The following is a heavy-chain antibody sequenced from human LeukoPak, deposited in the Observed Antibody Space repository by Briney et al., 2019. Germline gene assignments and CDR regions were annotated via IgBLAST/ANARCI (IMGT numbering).Heavy chain of an antibody. CDR1: GFTFSNAW. D-gene: IGHD3-22*01. J-gene: IGHJ4*02. Sequence: GGSLRLSCAASGFTFSNAWMSWVRQAPGKGLEWVGRIKSKTDGGTTDYAAPVKGRFTISRDDSKNTLYLQMNSLKTEDTAVYYCTTEGSRDTDSSGYWDFDYWGQGTLVTVSS. V-gene: IGHV3-15*01. CDR2: IKSKTDGGTT. CDR3: TTEGSRDTDSSGYWDFDY.